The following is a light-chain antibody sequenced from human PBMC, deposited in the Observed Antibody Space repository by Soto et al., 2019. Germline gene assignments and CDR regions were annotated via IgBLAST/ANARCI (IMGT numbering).Light chain of an antibody. CDR3: AQGLATPFT. Sequence: EIVLTQSPLSLPVTPGEPASISCRSSQNLLHSNGYNYLNWYLQKPGQSQQLLSYLGSNRACGVPDRFSGSGSGTDFTLTINRVEAEDVGLYFCAQGLATPFTFGGGTKVEIK. J-gene: IGKJ4*01. V-gene: IGKV2-28*01. CDR2: LGS. CDR1: QNLLHSNGYNY.